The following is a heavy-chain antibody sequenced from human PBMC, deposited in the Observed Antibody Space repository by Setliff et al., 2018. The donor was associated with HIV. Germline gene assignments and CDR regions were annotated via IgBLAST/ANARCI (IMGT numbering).Heavy chain of an antibody. V-gene: IGHV1-2*06. CDR3: AREGRRFGHTLGWFDP. Sequence: ASVKVSCKASGYTFTDYYMHWVRQAPGQGLEWMGRINPNSGGTNYAQKFQGRVTMTRDTSISTAYMELSRLRSDDTAVYYCAREGRRFGHTLGWFDPWGQGTLGTVSS. CDR1: GYTFTDYY. J-gene: IGHJ5*02. D-gene: IGHD3-3*01. CDR2: INPNSGGT.